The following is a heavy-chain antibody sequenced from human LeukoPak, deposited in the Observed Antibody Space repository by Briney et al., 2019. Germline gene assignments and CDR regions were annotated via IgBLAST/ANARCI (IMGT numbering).Heavy chain of an antibody. V-gene: IGHV1-69*13. Sequence: ASVKVSCKASGGSFRSHAISWVRQAPGQGLEWMGGISPMSGTAIYAQKFQGRITITADESTTTSYLELDRLRFEDTAIFYCATPRDMYYYGHLHWYFDLWGRGTLVSVSS. CDR3: ATPRDMYYYGHLHWYFDL. D-gene: IGHD3-10*01. CDR1: GGSFRSHA. J-gene: IGHJ2*01. CDR2: ISPMSGTA.